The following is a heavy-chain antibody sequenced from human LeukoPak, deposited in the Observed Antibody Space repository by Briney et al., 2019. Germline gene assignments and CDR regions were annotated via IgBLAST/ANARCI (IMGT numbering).Heavy chain of an antibody. CDR2: INPEGGDK. V-gene: IGHV3-7*03. CDR3: ARVLREFFGSGTYVKSLDY. CDR1: GFPFSGYG. Sequence: GGSLRLSCAASGFPFSGYGMTWVRQAPEKGLEWVANINPEGGDKNYADSVKGRFAISRDNSKNTMYLQMNNLRAEGTAVYYCARVLREFFGSGTYVKSLDYWGQGTLVTVSS. D-gene: IGHD3-10*01. J-gene: IGHJ4*02.